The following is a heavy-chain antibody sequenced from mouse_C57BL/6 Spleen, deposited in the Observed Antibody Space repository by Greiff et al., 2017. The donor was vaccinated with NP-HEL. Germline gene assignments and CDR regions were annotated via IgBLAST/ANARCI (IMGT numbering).Heavy chain of an antibody. V-gene: IGHV8-12*01. J-gene: IGHJ1*03. CDR2: IYWDDDK. CDR3: ARSGGNWYFDV. Sequence: QVTLKESGPGILQSSQTLSLTCSFSGFSLSTSGMGVSWIRQPSGKGLEWLAHIYWDDDKRYNPSLKSRLTISKDTSRNQVFLKITSVDTADTATYYCARSGGNWYFDVWGTGTTVTVSS. CDR1: GFSLSTSGMG.